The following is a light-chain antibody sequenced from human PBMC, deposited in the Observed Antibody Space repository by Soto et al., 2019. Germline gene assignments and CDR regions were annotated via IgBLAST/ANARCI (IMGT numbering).Light chain of an antibody. V-gene: IGKV3-20*01. CDR1: QSVSSSY. Sequence: EIVLTQSPGTLSLSPGERATLSCRASQSVSSSYLAWYQQKPGQAPRLLIYGTSSRATGIPDRFSGSGSGTDFTLTISRREHEDFAVYYCQQYGSSPPLTFGQGTRLEIK. CDR2: GTS. J-gene: IGKJ5*01. CDR3: QQYGSSPPLT.